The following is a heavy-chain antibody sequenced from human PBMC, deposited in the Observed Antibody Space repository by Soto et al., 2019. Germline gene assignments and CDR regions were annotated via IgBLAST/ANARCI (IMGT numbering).Heavy chain of an antibody. CDR3: ASDAGIAAAGHFDY. V-gene: IGHV3-21*01. D-gene: IGHD6-13*01. Sequence: EVQLVESGGGLVKPGGSLRLSCAASGFTFSSYSMNWVGQAPGKGLEWVSSISSSSSYIYYADSVKGRFTISRDNAKNSLDLQMNSLRAEDTAVYYCASDAGIAAAGHFDYWGQGNLVTVSS. CDR1: GFTFSSYS. J-gene: IGHJ4*02. CDR2: ISSSSSYI.